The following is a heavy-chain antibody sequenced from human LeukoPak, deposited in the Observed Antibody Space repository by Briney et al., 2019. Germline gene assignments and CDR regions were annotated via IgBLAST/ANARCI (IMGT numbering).Heavy chain of an antibody. V-gene: IGHV3-11*03. Sequence: GGSLRLSCVVSGIPFSDYYMNWIRLAPGKWREWISYISASSSYTDYADSVKGRFTISRDNAKNTLYLQMNGLGVEDTAVYYCAAGTAADFWGQGTLVSVSS. CDR2: ISASSSYT. CDR1: GIPFSDYY. D-gene: IGHD6-13*01. CDR3: AAGTAADF. J-gene: IGHJ4*02.